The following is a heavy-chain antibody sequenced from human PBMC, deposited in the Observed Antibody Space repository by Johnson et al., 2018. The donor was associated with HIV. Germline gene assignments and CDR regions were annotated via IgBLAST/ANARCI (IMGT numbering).Heavy chain of an antibody. Sequence: QVQLVESGGGVVQPGRSVRLSCAASGFIFSSYGMHWVRQAPGKGLEWVAFIWHDGRDVYYADSVKGRFTISRDNSKNTLYLQMNSLRAEATAVYYCAKAPLSGYEDAFDIWAKGQWSPSLQ. CDR2: IWHDGRDV. V-gene: IGHV3-33*06. J-gene: IGHJ3*02. CDR3: AKAPLSGYEDAFDI. CDR1: GFIFSSYG. D-gene: IGHD3-22*01.